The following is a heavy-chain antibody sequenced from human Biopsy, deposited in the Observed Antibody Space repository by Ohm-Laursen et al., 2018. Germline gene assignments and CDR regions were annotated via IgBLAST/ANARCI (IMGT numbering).Heavy chain of an antibody. CDR3: AGERDP. V-gene: IGHV1-2*02. CDR2: IDTINGGA. J-gene: IGHJ5*02. Sequence: GASVKVSCKASGYTFTDYYVHWVRQAPGHGLEWMGWIDTINGGARYAQKFQGGVTMTRDTSISTAYMELSRLTSDDTAVYYCAGERDPWGQGTLVTVSS. CDR1: GYTFTDYY.